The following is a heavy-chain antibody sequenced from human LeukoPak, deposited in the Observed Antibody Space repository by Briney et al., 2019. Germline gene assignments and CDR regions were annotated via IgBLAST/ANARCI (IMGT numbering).Heavy chain of an antibody. CDR1: GHTFAAHH. CDR2: ILPDGRDT. J-gene: IGHJ4*02. Sequence: ASVKVSCKASGHTFAAHHIHWARQAPGQGLEWMGWILPDGRDTKYSQKFQDRMTLTTDKSTNTAYMELSRLKPDDTAVYYCSGRYCPGPVWGQGTLISASP. D-gene: IGHD2-15*01. V-gene: IGHV1-2*02. CDR3: SGRYCPGPV.